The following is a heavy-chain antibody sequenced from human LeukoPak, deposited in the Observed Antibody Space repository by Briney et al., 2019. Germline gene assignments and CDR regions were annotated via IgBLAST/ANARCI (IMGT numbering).Heavy chain of an antibody. D-gene: IGHD6-13*01. J-gene: IGHJ1*01. Sequence: GGSLRLSCAASGFTFSNYAMSWVRQAPGTGLEWVSAISGSDGSTYYADSVKGRFTISRDNSKNTLYLQMNSLRAEDTAVYYCAKGQVGGQQLLYFQHWGQGTLVTVSS. CDR2: ISGSDGST. V-gene: IGHV3-23*01. CDR1: GFTFSNYA. CDR3: AKGQVGGQQLLYFQH.